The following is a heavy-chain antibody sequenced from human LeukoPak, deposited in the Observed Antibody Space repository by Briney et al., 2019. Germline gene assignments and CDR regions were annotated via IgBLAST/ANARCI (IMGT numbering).Heavy chain of an antibody. CDR3: ARGLFLSGYLDAFDI. CDR1: GFTLSNKY. Sequence: GGSLRLSCAASGFTLSNKYMTWVRQAAGKGLEGVSLIYSDGRTYYADSVKGRRTISRDNSKNTMYLQMNSLSVEDTAVYYCARGLFLSGYLDAFDIWGQGTVVTVSS. D-gene: IGHD3-22*01. CDR2: IYSDGRT. V-gene: IGHV3-53*01. J-gene: IGHJ3*02.